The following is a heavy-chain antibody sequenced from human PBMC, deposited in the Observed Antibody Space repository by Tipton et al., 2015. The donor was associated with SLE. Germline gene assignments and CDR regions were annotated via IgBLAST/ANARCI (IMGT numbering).Heavy chain of an antibody. CDR3: GSVDYPHYGVDV. V-gene: IGHV3-7*03. Sequence: SLRLSCDASGFSISAYYMSWVRQAPGKGLEWVANINRDGGDKHYVDSVRGRFTITKDNANNLLYLHMNSLRADDTAVYYCGSVDYPHYGVDVWGQGTTVTVSS. CDR1: GFSISAYY. CDR2: INRDGGDK. D-gene: IGHD3-10*01. J-gene: IGHJ6*02.